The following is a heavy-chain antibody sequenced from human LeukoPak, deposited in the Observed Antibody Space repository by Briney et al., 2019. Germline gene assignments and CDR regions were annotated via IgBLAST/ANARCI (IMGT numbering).Heavy chain of an antibody. CDR2: LNPNSGGT. D-gene: IGHD2-2*01. Sequence: ASVKVSCKASGYTFIGYYIHWVRQAPGQGLEWMGWLNPNSGGTNYALKFQGRVTMTRDTSTSTAYRELSRLRSDDTAVYYCARVGFCGTTSCSLPYFDYWGQGTLVTVSS. V-gene: IGHV1-2*02. J-gene: IGHJ4*02. CDR1: GYTFIGYY. CDR3: ARVGFCGTTSCSLPYFDY.